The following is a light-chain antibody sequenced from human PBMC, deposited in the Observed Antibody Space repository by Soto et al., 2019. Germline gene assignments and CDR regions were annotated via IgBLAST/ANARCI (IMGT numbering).Light chain of an antibody. CDR1: QRVNDF. J-gene: IGKJ3*01. V-gene: IGKV3-11*01. CDR2: DVS. Sequence: EIVLTQSPATLYLSPGERATLSCRASQRVNDFLAWYQQIPGQAPRLLIYDVSDRATGTPARFSGSGSGADFTLTITSLEPEDFVVYFCQQRSSWPPSFGPGTKV. CDR3: QQRSSWPPS.